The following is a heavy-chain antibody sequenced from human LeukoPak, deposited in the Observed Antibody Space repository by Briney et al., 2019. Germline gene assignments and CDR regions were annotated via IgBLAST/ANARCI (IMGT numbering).Heavy chain of an antibody. D-gene: IGHD3-3*01. CDR1: GFTFSNYE. CDR2: ISSSGSTI. CDR3: ARGGYYDPKRAFDI. V-gene: IGHV3-48*03. Sequence: PGGSLRLSCAASGFTFSNYEMNWVRQAPGKGLEWVSYISSSGSTIYYADSVKGRFTTSRDNAKNSLYLQMNSLRAEDTAVYYCARGGYYDPKRAFDIWGQGTMVTVSS. J-gene: IGHJ3*02.